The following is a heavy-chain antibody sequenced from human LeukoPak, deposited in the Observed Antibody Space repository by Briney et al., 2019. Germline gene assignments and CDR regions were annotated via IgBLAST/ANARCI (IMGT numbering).Heavy chain of an antibody. J-gene: IGHJ6*02. CDR3: ARAYGDYIPYYYYGMDV. V-gene: IGHV4-34*01. Sequence: SETLSLTCAVYGGSFSGYYWSWIRQPPGKGLEWIGEINHSGSTNYNPSLKSRVTISVDTSKNQFSLKLSSVTAADTAVYYCARAYGDYIPYYYYGMDVWGQGTTVTVSS. D-gene: IGHD4-17*01. CDR2: INHSGST. CDR1: GGSFSGYY.